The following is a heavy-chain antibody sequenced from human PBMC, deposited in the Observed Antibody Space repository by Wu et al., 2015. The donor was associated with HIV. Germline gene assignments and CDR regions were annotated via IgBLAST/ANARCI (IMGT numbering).Heavy chain of an antibody. V-gene: IGHV1-69*12. CDR3: AREVRYDSSGYYYEPWYFDL. J-gene: IGHJ2*01. CDR2: IIPIFGTA. CDR1: GGTFSSYA. Sequence: QVQLVQSGAEVKKPGSSVKVSCKASGGTFSSYAISWVRQAPGQGLEWMGGIIPIFGTANYAQKFQGRVTITADESTSTAYMELSSLRSEDTAVYYCAREVRYDSSGYYYEPWYFDLWGRGHPGHCLL. D-gene: IGHD3-22*01.